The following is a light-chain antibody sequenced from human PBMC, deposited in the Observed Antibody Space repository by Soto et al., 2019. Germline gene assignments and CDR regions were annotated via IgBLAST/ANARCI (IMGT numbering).Light chain of an antibody. V-gene: IGKV1-5*01. Sequence: DIQMTQSPSTLSASVGDRVTITCRASQSISSWLAWYQQKPGKAPKLLIYDVSSLESGVSSRFSGSGSGTEFTLTISSLQPDDFATYYCQQYNTFWTFGQGPKVEIK. CDR3: QQYNTFWT. J-gene: IGKJ1*01. CDR1: QSISSW. CDR2: DVS.